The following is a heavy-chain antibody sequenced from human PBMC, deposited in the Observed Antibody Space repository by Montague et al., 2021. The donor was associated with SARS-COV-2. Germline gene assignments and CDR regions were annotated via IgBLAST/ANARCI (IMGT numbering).Heavy chain of an antibody. Sequence: SLRLSCAASGFRFSGYAMSWVRQAPGKGLKWVSAIGASGNDTYYADSVRGRFTSSRDNSKNMLYLQLNSLRVEDTAVYYRAKRVVVTSYRYFDYWGQGTLVTVSS. CDR2: IGASGNDT. D-gene: IGHD2-21*02. CDR1: GFRFSGYA. J-gene: IGHJ4*02. CDR3: AKRVVVTSYRYFDY. V-gene: IGHV3-23*01.